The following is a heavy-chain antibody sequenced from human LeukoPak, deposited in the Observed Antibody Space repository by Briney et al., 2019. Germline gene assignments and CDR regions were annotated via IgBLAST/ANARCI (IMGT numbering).Heavy chain of an antibody. V-gene: IGHV3-23*01. CDR3: AKDLLITLSWSVYAFDI. Sequence: GGSLRLFCAASGFTFSSYAMSWVHQDPGKGLEWLSAISGSGGSTYYADSVKGRFTISRDNSKNTLYLQMNSLRAEDTAVYYCAKDLLITLSWSVYAFDIWGQGTMVTVSS. D-gene: IGHD6-13*01. J-gene: IGHJ3*02. CDR2: ISGSGGST. CDR1: GFTFSSYA.